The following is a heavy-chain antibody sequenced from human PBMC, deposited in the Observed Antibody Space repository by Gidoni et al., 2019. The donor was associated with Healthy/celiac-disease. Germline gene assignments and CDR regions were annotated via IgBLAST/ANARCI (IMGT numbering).Heavy chain of an antibody. D-gene: IGHD3-10*01. J-gene: IGHJ4*02. CDR1: GGSISSSSYY. V-gene: IGHV4-39*01. CDR2: IYYSGST. Sequence: QLQLQESGPGLVKPSETLSLTCTVPGGSISSSSYYWGWIRQPPGKGLEWIGSIYYSGSTYYNPSLKSRVTISVDTSKNQFSLKLSSVTAADTAVYYCARLGLGFGESYFDYWGQGTLVTVSS. CDR3: ARLGLGFGESYFDY.